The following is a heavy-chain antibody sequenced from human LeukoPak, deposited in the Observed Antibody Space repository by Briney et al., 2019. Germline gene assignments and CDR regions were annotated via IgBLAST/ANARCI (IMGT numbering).Heavy chain of an antibody. J-gene: IGHJ4*02. CDR3: AKDANYADSIYSGSYYFSY. D-gene: IGHD3-22*01. V-gene: IGHV3-30*18. CDR2: MSYDGSHK. CDR1: ALNFSSYG. Sequence: GGSLRLSCAASALNFSSYGMNWFRRAPGKGLEWVAVMSYDGSHKYYADSVRGRFTISRDSSKNTLYLQMNSLRAEDTAVYYCAKDANYADSIYSGSYYFSYWGQGTLVTVSS.